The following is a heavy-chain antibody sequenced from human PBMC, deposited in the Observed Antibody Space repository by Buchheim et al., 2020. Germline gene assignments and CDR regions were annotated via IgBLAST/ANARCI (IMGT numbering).Heavy chain of an antibody. CDR1: GFTFSSYV. CDR2: ISASGGST. Sequence: EVQLLESGGGLVQPGGSLRLSCAASGFTFSSYVMNWVRQAPGKGLEWVSAISASGGSTYYAASVKGRFSISRDNPQNTLFLQMNTLRAEDTAIYFCAKANFWSGYSDYWGQGTL. D-gene: IGHD3-3*01. CDR3: AKANFWSGYSDY. V-gene: IGHV3-23*01. J-gene: IGHJ4*02.